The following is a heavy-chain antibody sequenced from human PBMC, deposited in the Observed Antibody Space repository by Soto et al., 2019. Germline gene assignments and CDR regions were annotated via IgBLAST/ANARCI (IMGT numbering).Heavy chain of an antibody. Sequence: TSETLSLTCTVSGGSISSYYWSWIRQPPGKGLEWIGYIYYSGSTNYNPSLKSRVTISVDTSKNQFSLKLSSVTAADTAVYYCARVSYYDSSGYPAFDYWGQGTLVTVSS. CDR2: IYYSGST. CDR3: ARVSYYDSSGYPAFDY. V-gene: IGHV4-59*01. J-gene: IGHJ4*02. CDR1: GGSISSYY. D-gene: IGHD3-22*01.